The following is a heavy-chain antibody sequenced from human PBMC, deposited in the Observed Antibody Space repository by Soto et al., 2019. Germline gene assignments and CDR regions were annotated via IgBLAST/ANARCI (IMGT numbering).Heavy chain of an antibody. Sequence: EVQLLESGGGLVQPGGSLRLSCAASGFTFTSYAMSWVRQAPGKGLEWVSAISGSGGSTYFADSVKGRFTISRDNSKNTLYLEKNSLRDEDTDVYYCAREGWGFYYYYYMDVWGKGTTVTVSS. V-gene: IGHV3-23*01. CDR2: ISGSGGST. J-gene: IGHJ6*03. CDR3: AREGWGFYYYYYMDV. D-gene: IGHD3-16*01. CDR1: GFTFTSYA.